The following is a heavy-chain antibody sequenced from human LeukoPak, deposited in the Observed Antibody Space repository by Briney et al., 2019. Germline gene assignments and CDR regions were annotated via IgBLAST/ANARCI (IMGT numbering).Heavy chain of an antibody. D-gene: IGHD3-22*01. CDR2: ISSSSSYI. V-gene: IGHV3-21*01. J-gene: IGHJ4*02. CDR1: GFTFSSYS. CDR3: ASISYDISGYYDY. Sequence: PGGSLRLSCAASGFTFSSYSMNWVRQAPGKGLEWVSSISSSSSYIYYADSVKGRFTISRDNAKNSLYLQMNSLRAEDTAVYFCASISYDISGYYDYWGQGTLVTVSS.